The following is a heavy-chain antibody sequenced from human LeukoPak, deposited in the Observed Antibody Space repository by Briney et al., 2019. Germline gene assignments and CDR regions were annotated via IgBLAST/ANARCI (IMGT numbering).Heavy chain of an antibody. J-gene: IGHJ5*02. CDR3: ANPAVGVPAATADNWFDP. Sequence: GSLKLSCAASGFTFSSYGMHWVRQAPGKGLEGVAFIRYDGSNKYYADSVKGRLTISRDNSKNTLYLQMNSLRAEDTAVYYCANPAVGVPAATADNWFDPWGQGTLVTVSS. CDR1: GFTFSSYG. CDR2: IRYDGSNK. V-gene: IGHV3-30*02. D-gene: IGHD2-2*01.